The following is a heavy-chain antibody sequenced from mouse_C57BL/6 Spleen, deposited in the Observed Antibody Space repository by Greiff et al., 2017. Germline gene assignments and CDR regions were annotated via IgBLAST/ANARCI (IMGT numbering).Heavy chain of an antibody. V-gene: IGHV1-31*01. CDR2: IYPYNGVS. CDR3: ARVGDGYYVGYAMDY. Sequence: VQLKQSGPELVKPGASVKISCKASGYSFTGYYMHWVKQSHGNILDWIGYIYPYNGVSSYNQKFKGKATLTVDKSSSTAYMELRSLTSEDSAVYYGARVGDGYYVGYAMDYWGQGTSVTVSS. J-gene: IGHJ4*01. CDR1: GYSFTGYY. D-gene: IGHD2-3*01.